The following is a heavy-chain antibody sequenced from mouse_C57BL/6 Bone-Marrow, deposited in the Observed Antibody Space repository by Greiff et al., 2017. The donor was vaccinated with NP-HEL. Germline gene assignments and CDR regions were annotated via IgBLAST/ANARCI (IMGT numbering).Heavy chain of an antibody. D-gene: IGHD2-2*01. CDR1: GYTFTDYY. J-gene: IGHJ3*01. CDR3: AISYGYDSPWFAY. V-gene: IGHV1-76*01. CDR2: IYPGSGNT. Sequence: QVQLQQSGAELVRPGASVKLSCKASGYTFTDYYINWVKQRPGQGLEWIARIYPGSGNTYYNEKFKGKATLTAEKSSSTAYMQLSSLTSEDSAVYFCAISYGYDSPWFAYWGQGTLVTVSA.